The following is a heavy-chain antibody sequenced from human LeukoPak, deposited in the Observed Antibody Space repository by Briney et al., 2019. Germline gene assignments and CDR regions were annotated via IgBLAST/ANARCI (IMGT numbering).Heavy chain of an antibody. J-gene: IGHJ5*02. CDR2: IYYSGST. D-gene: IGHD1-14*01. Sequence: SETLSLTCTVSGASISSSTDYWGWIRQPPGKGLEWIANIYYSGSTYYNPSLKSRVTISVDTSKDQFSLKLSSVTAADTAVYYCAGLIRPGWFDPWGQGTLVTVSS. CDR1: GASISSSTDY. V-gene: IGHV4-39*01. CDR3: AGLIRPGWFDP.